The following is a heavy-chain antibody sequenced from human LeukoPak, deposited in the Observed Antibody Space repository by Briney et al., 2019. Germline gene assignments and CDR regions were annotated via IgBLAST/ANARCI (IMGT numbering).Heavy chain of an antibody. CDR2: IYYTGST. D-gene: IGHD1-26*01. Sequence: KPSETLSLTCTVSGGSISTYCWSWIRQPPGKGLEWIGHIYYTGSTNYNPSLKSRVTISVDTSKNQFSLKLSSVTAADTAVYYCARHDSGSYPLDYWGQGTLVTVSS. V-gene: IGHV4-59*08. CDR1: GGSISTYC. J-gene: IGHJ4*02. CDR3: ARHDSGSYPLDY.